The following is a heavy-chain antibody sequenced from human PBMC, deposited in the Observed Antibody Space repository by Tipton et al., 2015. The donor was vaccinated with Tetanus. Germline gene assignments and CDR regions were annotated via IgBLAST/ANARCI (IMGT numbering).Heavy chain of an antibody. J-gene: IGHJ6*02. CDR2: ISAYNGNT. V-gene: IGHV1-18*04. Sequence: QLVQSGAEVKKTGASVKVSCKASGYTFTSYGISWVRQAPGQGLEWMGLISAYNGNTNYAQKLQGRVTMTTDTSTSPAYMELRSLRSDDTAVYYCARKEDYYYYYGMDVWGQGTTVTVSS. CDR3: ARKEDYYYYYGMDV. CDR1: GYTFTSYG.